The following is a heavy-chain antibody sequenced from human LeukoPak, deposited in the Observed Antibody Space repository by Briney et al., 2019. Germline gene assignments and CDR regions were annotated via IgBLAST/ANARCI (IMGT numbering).Heavy chain of an antibody. CDR2: IDYSGNT. D-gene: IGHD3-22*01. CDR3: ARWYYDSSGYRYFDY. Sequence: SETLSLTCTVSGVSISSYYWTWIRQPPGKGLEWIGNIDYSGNTKYNPSLKSRVTISVDASKNQFSLKLSSVTAADTAVYYCARWYYDSSGYRYFDYWGQGTLVTVSS. CDR1: GVSISSYY. J-gene: IGHJ4*02. V-gene: IGHV4-59*01.